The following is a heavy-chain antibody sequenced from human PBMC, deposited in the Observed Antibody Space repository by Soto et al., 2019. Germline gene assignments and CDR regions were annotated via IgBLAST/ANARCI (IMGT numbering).Heavy chain of an antibody. CDR1: GFSLRTTGVG. J-gene: IGHJ4*02. CDR3: AHTWGLLLDY. CDR2: IYWDDNK. V-gene: IGHV2-5*02. Sequence: QITLKESGPTLVKPTQTLTLTCTYSGFSLRTTGVGVGWIRQPPGKALEWLGIIYWDDNKRYSPSLKSRLTLISDISKRQVGLTMTNMDTVDTATYYFAHTWGLLLDYWRPGTVFIVSS. D-gene: IGHD3-16*01.